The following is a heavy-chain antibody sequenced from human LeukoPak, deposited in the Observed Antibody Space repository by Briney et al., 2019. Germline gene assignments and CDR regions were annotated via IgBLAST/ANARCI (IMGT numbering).Heavy chain of an antibody. D-gene: IGHD6-19*01. Sequence: GGSLRLSCAASGFTFSSYAMSWVRQAPGKGLEWVSAISGSGGSTYYADSVKGRFTISRDNSKNTLYLQMNSLRAEDTAVYYCAKGGYSSGWYRDYFDYWGQGILVTVSS. CDR3: AKGGYSSGWYRDYFDY. V-gene: IGHV3-23*01. J-gene: IGHJ4*02. CDR1: GFTFSSYA. CDR2: ISGSGGST.